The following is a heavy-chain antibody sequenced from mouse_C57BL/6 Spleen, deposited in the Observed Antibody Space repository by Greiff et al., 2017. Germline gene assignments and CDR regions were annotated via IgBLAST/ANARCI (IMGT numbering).Heavy chain of an antibody. D-gene: IGHD4-1*01. J-gene: IGHJ2*01. Sequence: DVMLVESGGDLVKPGGSLKLSCAASGFTFSSYGMSWVRQTPDKRLEWVATISSGGSYTYYPDSVKGRFTISRDNAKNTLYLQMSSLKSEDTAMYYGARQRDWDVGYFDYWGQGTTLTVSS. CDR2: ISSGGSYT. CDR1: GFTFSSYG. CDR3: ARQRDWDVGYFDY. V-gene: IGHV5-6*02.